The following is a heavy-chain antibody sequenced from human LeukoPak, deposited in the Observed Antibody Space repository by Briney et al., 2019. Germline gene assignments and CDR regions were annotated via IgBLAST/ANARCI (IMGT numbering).Heavy chain of an antibody. Sequence: GGSLRLSCAASGFTFNAYSMNWVRQAPGKGLEWVSSISSSSSYIYYADSVKGRFTISRDNAKNSLYLQMNSLRAEDTAVYYCARDLRWYSDYWGQGTLVTVSS. J-gene: IGHJ4*02. CDR3: ARDLRWYSDY. CDR2: ISSSSSYI. CDR1: GFTFNAYS. D-gene: IGHD4-23*01. V-gene: IGHV3-21*01.